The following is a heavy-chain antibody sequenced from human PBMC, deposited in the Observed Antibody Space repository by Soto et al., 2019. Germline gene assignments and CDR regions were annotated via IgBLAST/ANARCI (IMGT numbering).Heavy chain of an antibody. V-gene: IGHV4-59*08. CDR3: ARGYSGYDYYFDS. CDR1: GDSSSNYY. CDR2: IYDSGGT. D-gene: IGHD5-12*01. J-gene: IGHJ4*02. Sequence: QVQLQESGPGLVKPSETLSLTCTVSGDSSSNYYWSWNQQPPGKGLQWIGYIYDSGGTNYNPSLKSRVTISLDTSKDQFSLRLSSVTAADTAVYYCARGYSGYDYYFDSWGQGTLVTVSS.